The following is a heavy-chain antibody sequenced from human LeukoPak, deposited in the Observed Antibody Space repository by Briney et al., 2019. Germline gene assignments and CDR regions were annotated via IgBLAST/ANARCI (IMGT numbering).Heavy chain of an antibody. CDR2: IYTSGST. CDR3: ATNAPTDDAFDI. J-gene: IGHJ3*02. V-gene: IGHV4-4*09. CDR1: GGSISSYY. Sequence: SETLSLTCTVSGGSISSYYWSWIRQPPGKGLEWIGYIYTSGSTNYNPSLKSRVTISVDTSKNQFSLKLSSVTAADTAVYYCATNAPTDDAFDIWGQGTMVTVSS.